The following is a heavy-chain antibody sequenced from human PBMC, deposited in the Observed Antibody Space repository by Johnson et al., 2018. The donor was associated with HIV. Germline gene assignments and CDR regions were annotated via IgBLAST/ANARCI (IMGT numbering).Heavy chain of an antibody. CDR2: ISYDGSNK. J-gene: IGHJ3*02. Sequence: VQLVESGGGVVQPGGSLRLSCAGSGFTFSNVWMSWVRQVPGKGLEWVAVISYDGSNKYYADSVKGRFTISRDNSKNTLYLQMNSLRAEDTAVYYCARDNGAVAGPEGAFDIWGQGTMVTVSS. D-gene: IGHD6-19*01. CDR1: GFTFSNVW. V-gene: IGHV3-30-3*01. CDR3: ARDNGAVAGPEGAFDI.